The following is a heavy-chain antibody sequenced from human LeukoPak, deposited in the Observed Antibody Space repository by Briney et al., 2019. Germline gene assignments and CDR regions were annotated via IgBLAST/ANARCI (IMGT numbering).Heavy chain of an antibody. CDR3: ARDSSGWYRFDY. Sequence: PSETLSLTCTVSGGSISSYYWSWIRQPPGKGLEWIGYIYYSGSTNNNPSLKSRVTISVDTSKNQFSLKLSSVTAADTAVYYCARDSSGWYRFDYWGQGTLVTVSS. D-gene: IGHD6-19*01. CDR1: GGSISSYY. J-gene: IGHJ4*02. CDR2: IYYSGST. V-gene: IGHV4-59*01.